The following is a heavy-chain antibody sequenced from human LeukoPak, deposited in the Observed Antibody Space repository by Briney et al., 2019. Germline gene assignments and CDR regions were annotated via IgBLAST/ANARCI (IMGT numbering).Heavy chain of an antibody. V-gene: IGHV3-64D*06. CDR2: ISSDGDNT. Sequence: GGSLRLSCSASGFIFSNYGMYWVRQAPGKGLECVPAISSDGDNTFYADSVKGRFTISRDNSKNTLYLQTSSLRGEDTAVYYCARDCDGILTGYPWFDPWGQGTLVTVSS. CDR1: GFIFSNYG. D-gene: IGHD3-9*01. CDR3: ARDCDGILTGYPWFDP. J-gene: IGHJ5*02.